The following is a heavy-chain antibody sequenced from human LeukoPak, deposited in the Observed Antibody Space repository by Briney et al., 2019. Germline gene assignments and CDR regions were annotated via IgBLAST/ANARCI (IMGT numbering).Heavy chain of an antibody. CDR1: GGSISSYY. V-gene: IGHV4-4*07. CDR2: IYTSGST. J-gene: IGHJ3*02. CDR3: AVGSGSRDAFDI. D-gene: IGHD1-26*01. Sequence: SETLSLTCTVSGGSISSYYWRWIRQPAGKGLEWIGRIYTSGSTNYNPSLKSRVTMSVDTSKNQFSLKLSSVTAADTAVYYCAVGSGSRDAFDIWGQGTMVTVSS.